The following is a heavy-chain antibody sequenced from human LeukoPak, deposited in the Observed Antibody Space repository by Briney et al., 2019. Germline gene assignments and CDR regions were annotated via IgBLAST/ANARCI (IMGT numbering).Heavy chain of an antibody. Sequence: PGGSLRLSCAASGFPFKTYPMTWDRQAPGKGLEWISAVGDNGGGTFYADSVKGRFTISKDVSSDTLYLQMDSLTADDTAVYYCMKGGWGSPFDYWGQGTMVTVSS. D-gene: IGHD7-27*01. CDR3: MKGGWGSPFDY. J-gene: IGHJ4*02. V-gene: IGHV3-23*01. CDR2: VGDNGGGT. CDR1: GFPFKTYP.